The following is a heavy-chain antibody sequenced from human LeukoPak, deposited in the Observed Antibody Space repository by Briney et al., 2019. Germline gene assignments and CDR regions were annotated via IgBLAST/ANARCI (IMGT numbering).Heavy chain of an antibody. CDR1: GYTFTGYY. V-gene: IGHV1-2*02. D-gene: IGHD3-22*01. CDR2: INPNSGGT. J-gene: IGHJ4*02. Sequence: ASVKVSCKASGYTFTGYYLHWVRQAPGQGLEWMGWINPNSGGTYYSQKFQGRVTMTRDTSISTAYMEVSRLRSDDTAVHYCAREYYDSSAYNQEAIDYWGQGTLVTVSS. CDR3: AREYYDSSAYNQEAIDY.